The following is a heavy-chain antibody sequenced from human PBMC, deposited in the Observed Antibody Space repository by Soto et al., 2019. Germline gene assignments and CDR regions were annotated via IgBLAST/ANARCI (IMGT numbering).Heavy chain of an antibody. Sequence: SETVSLTCAVYCGSFSGYYWSWIRQPPGKGLEWIGEINHSGSTNYNPSLKSRVTISVDTSKNQFSLKLSSVTAADTAVYYCARGQSENWNDEANWFDPWGQGTLVTVSS. CDR1: CGSFSGYY. CDR2: INHSGST. J-gene: IGHJ5*02. CDR3: ARGQSENWNDEANWFDP. V-gene: IGHV4-34*01. D-gene: IGHD1-1*01.